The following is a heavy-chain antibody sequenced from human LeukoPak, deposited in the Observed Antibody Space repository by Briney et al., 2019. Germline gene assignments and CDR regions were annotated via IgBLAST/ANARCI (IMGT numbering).Heavy chain of an antibody. J-gene: IGHJ6*04. CDR2: IDPSDSYT. V-gene: IGHV5-10-1*01. D-gene: IGHD3-10*01. CDR1: GYSFTSYW. CDR3: ARLVVRGAIEDYYGMDV. Sequence: GESLKISCKGSGYSFTSYWISWVRQMPGKGLEWMGRIDPSDSYTNYSPSFQGHVTISADKSISTAYLQWSSLKASDTAMYYCARLVVRGAIEDYYGMDVWGKGTTVTVSS.